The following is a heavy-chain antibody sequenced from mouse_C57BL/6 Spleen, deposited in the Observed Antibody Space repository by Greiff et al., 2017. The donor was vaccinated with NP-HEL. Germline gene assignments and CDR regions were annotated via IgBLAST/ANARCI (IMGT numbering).Heavy chain of an antibody. D-gene: IGHD2-2*01. CDR2: ISYDGSN. CDR3: GRPMDGYDGAGFAY. J-gene: IGHJ3*01. Sequence: EVKVEESGPGLVKPSQSLSLTCSATGYSITSGYYWKWRRQPPGNLLEWMGYISYDGSNNYNPSLKNRITITRDTSKNQFFLKLNSVTTEDTATYYCGRPMDGYDGAGFAYWGQGTLVTVSA. CDR1: GYSITSGYY. V-gene: IGHV3-6*01.